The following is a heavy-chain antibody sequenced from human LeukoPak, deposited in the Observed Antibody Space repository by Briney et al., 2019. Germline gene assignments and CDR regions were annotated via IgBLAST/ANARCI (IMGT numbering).Heavy chain of an antibody. CDR2: MSFDGSNK. CDR1: GFTFNNYG. D-gene: IGHD6-13*01. CDR3: AKSRYSSSWYIDY. Sequence: PGGSLRLSCAASGFTFNNYGIHWVRQAPGKGLEWVSIMSFDGSNKYYIDSVKGRFTISRDNSKNTLYLQMNSLRAEDTAMYYCAKSRYSSSWYIDYWGQGTLVTVSS. V-gene: IGHV3-30*18. J-gene: IGHJ4*02.